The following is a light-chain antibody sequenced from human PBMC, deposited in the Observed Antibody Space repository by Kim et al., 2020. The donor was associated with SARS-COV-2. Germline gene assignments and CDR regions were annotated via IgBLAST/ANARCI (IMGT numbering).Light chain of an antibody. J-gene: IGLJ1*01. Sequence: VSPGQTASITCSGDKLGDKYACWYQQKPGQSPVLVIYQDSKRPSGIPERFSGYNSGNTATLTISGTQAMDEADYYCQAWDSSTAGVFGTGTKVTVL. CDR2: QDS. CDR1: KLGDKY. CDR3: QAWDSSTAGV. V-gene: IGLV3-1*01.